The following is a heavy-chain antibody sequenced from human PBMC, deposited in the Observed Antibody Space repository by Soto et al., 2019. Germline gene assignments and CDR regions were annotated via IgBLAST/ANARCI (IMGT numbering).Heavy chain of an antibody. V-gene: IGHV4-31*03. Sequence: SKTLSLTCTVSGGSISSGGYYWSWIRQHPGKGLEWIGYIYYSGSTYYNPSLKSRVTISVDTSKNQFSLKLSSVTAADTAVYYCARDRGAAAGFFDYWGQGTLVTSPQ. CDR2: IYYSGST. CDR3: ARDRGAAAGFFDY. CDR1: GGSISSGGYY. J-gene: IGHJ4*02. D-gene: IGHD6-13*01.